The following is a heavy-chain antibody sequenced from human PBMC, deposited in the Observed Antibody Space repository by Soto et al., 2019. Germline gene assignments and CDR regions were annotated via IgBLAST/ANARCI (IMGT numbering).Heavy chain of an antibody. CDR1: GGSIGSGDYY. CDR2: IYYTGNT. D-gene: IGHD1-26*01. J-gene: IGHJ4*02. Sequence: QVQLKESGPGLVKPSQTLSLTCSVSGGSIGSGDYYWSWVRQSPGKGLEWIGYIYYTGNTYYNPSLGSRVTFWVDPSQNQLSLRLSDVTVADTAVYYWARDSRRRADSGTRPLYYFDYWGQGTLVTVSS. V-gene: IGHV4-30-4*01. CDR3: ARDSRRRADSGTRPLYYFDY.